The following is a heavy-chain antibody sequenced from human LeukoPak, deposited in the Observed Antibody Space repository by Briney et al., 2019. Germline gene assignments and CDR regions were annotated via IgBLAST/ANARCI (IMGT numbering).Heavy chain of an antibody. CDR1: GYTFTSYP. Sequence: GASVKVSCKASGYTFTSYPMNWVRQAPGQGPEWMGWINTNTGNPTYTQGFTGRFVFSLDTSVSTAYLQISSLKAEDTAVYYCARDLGGGTCNLCDYWGQGTLVTVSS. CDR3: ARDLGGGTCNLCDY. J-gene: IGHJ4*02. D-gene: IGHD2-15*01. V-gene: IGHV7-4-1*02. CDR2: INTNTGNP.